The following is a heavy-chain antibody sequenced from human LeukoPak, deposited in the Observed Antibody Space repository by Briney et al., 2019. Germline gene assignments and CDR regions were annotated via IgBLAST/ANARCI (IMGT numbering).Heavy chain of an antibody. V-gene: IGHV3-7*01. D-gene: IGHD2-2*01. J-gene: IGHJ4*02. CDR1: GFTFSSYW. CDR2: IKQDGSEK. Sequence: GGSLRLSCAASGFTFSSYWMSWVRQAPGKGLEWVANIKQDGSEKYYVDSVKGRFTISRDNAKNSLYLQMNSLRAEDTAVYYCARDGYVVVPAATRPIGYWGQGTLVTVSS. CDR3: ARDGYVVVPAATRPIGY.